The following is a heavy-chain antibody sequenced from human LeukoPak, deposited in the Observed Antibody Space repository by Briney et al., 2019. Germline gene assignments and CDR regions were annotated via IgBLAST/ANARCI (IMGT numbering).Heavy chain of an antibody. J-gene: IGHJ4*02. CDR2: IRYDGGNK. CDR1: GFTFSSYG. CDR3: AKAHSQVVVVAAALDF. Sequence: GGSLRLSCAASGFTFSSYGMHWVRQAPGKGLEWVAIIRYDGGNKYYADSVKGRFTISRDNSKNTLYLQMNSLRPEDTAVYYCAKAHSQVVVVAAALDFWGQGTLVTVSS. V-gene: IGHV3-30*02. D-gene: IGHD2-2*01.